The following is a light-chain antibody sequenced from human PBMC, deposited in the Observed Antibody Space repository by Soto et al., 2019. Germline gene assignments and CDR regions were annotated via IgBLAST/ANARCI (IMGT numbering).Light chain of an antibody. CDR2: GNS. CDR3: QSYDSSLSGVV. CDR1: SSNIGAGYD. V-gene: IGLV1-40*01. J-gene: IGLJ2*01. Sequence: QAVVTQPPSVSGAPGQRVTISCTGSSSNIGAGYDVHWYQQLPGTAPKLLIYGNSNRPSGVPDRCSGSKSGTSAPLAITGLQAEDEADYYCQSYDSSLSGVVFGGGTKVTVL.